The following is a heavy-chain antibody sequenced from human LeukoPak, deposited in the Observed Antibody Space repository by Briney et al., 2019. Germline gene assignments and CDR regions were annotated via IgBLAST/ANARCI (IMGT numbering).Heavy chain of an antibody. Sequence: SETLSLTCTVSGGSISSSSYYWGWIRQPPGKGLEWIGSIYYSGSTYYNPSLKSRVTISVDTSKNQFSLKLSSVTAADTAVYYWARGSPFDPWGQGTLVTVSS. V-gene: IGHV4-39*07. CDR1: GGSISSSSYY. CDR3: ARGSPFDP. CDR2: IYYSGST. J-gene: IGHJ5*02.